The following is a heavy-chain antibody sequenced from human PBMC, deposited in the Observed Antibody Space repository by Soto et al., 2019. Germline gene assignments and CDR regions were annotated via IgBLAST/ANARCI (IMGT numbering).Heavy chain of an antibody. Sequence: EVQLLESGGGLVQPGGSLRLSCAASGFTFDSYTMSWVRQAPGKGLEWISGISGTGGTTYYADSVRGRFTISRDNSENTVYLQMTSLRPDDTAVFYCARDVAMPSGLGLGYWGQGTLVTVSS. J-gene: IGHJ4*02. D-gene: IGHD6-19*01. CDR2: ISGTGGTT. V-gene: IGHV3-23*01. CDR3: ARDVAMPSGLGLGY. CDR1: GFTFDSYT.